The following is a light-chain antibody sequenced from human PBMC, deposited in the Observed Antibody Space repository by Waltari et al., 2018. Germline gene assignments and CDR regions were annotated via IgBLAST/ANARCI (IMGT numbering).Light chain of an antibody. CDR2: DDT. CDR3: PQWDNTSHHPEL. Sequence: SSVLTQPPSVSVAPGKTARITCGGNDIGRKSGHWSQQKTGRAPVLVVYDDTERPSGIPERFSGSNSGSTATLTISRVEDAPTPDHSRPQWDNTSHHPELFAAGT. CDR1: DIGRKS. J-gene: IGLJ3*02. V-gene: IGLV3-21*03.